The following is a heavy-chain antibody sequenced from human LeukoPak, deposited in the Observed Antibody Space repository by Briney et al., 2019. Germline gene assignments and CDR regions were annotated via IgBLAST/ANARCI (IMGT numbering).Heavy chain of an antibody. CDR2: HYSGSTT. V-gene: IGHV3-66*04. J-gene: IGHJ6*02. Sequence: GALRLSCAASGFTFSSYSMNWVRQAPRKGLEWVSVHYSGSTTYYADSVKGRFTISRDNSKNTLYLQMNSLRAEDTAVYYCARLPAYYYGMDVWGQGTTVTVSS. CDR3: ARLPAYYYGMDV. CDR1: GFTFSSYS.